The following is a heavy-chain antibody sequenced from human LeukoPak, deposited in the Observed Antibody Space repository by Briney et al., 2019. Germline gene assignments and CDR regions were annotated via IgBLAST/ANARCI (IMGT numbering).Heavy chain of an antibody. CDR3: ARDRVSGSYDTVYFDY. D-gene: IGHD1-26*01. CDR1: DGSISSSSYY. J-gene: IGHJ4*02. CDR2: IYYSGST. V-gene: IGHV4-39*07. Sequence: SETLSLTCTVSDGSISSSSYYWGWIRQPPGKGLEWIGSIYYSGSTYYNPSLKSRVTISVDTSKNQFSLKLSSVTAADTAVYYCARDRVSGSYDTVYFDYWGQGTLVTVSS.